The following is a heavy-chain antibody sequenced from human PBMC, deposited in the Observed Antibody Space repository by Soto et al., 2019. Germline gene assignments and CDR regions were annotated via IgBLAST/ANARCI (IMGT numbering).Heavy chain of an antibody. CDR1: GFTFSDYY. CDR2: ISSSGSTI. Sequence: GWSLRLSCAASGFTFSDYYMSWIRQAPGKRLEWVSYISSSGSTIYYADSVKVRFTISRDNAKNSLYLQMNSLRAEDTAVYYCASVGHRGSIYYGMDVWGQGTTVTVSS. D-gene: IGHD3-16*01. J-gene: IGHJ6*02. CDR3: ASVGHRGSIYYGMDV. V-gene: IGHV3-11*01.